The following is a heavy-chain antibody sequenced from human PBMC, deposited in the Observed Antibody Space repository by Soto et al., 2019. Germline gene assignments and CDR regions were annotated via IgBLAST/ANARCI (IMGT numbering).Heavy chain of an antibody. CDR2: IYSDGST. D-gene: IGHD3-3*01. Sequence: SLRLSCAASGFTFSSYAMGWVRQAPGKGLEWVSFIYSDGSTYYADSVKGRFTISRDNSENTVSLQMSSLRVDDTALYYCAREWRNYFDSWGRGTLVTVSS. CDR3: AREWRNYFDS. V-gene: IGHV3-66*01. J-gene: IGHJ4*02. CDR1: GFTFSSYA.